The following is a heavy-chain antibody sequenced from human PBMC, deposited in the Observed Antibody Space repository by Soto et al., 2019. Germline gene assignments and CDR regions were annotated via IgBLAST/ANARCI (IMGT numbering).Heavy chain of an antibody. Sequence: QAHLEQSGAELKRPGASVKVSCKASGYNFSDFDINWLRQASGQGPEWRGWMNAKSGDTFFAQRFQCKFNMTWDTSLSTAYMEVGILTSDDTAIYYCARGNPFNYAGFDVWGQGTTVAVSS. CDR2: MNAKSGDT. D-gene: IGHD3-16*01. J-gene: IGHJ6*02. CDR3: ARGNPFNYAGFDV. V-gene: IGHV1-8*01. CDR1: GYNFSDFD.